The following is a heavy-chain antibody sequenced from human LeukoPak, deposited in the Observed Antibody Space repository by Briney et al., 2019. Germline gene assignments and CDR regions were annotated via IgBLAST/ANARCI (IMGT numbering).Heavy chain of an antibody. D-gene: IGHD4-23*01. Sequence: SVKVSCKASGGTFSSYTISWVRQAPGQGLEWMGRIIPIFGIANYAQKFQGRVTITADKSTSTAYMELSSLRSEDTAVYYCARDSGSTEVLYDYYYYGMDVWGQGTTVTVSS. CDR1: GGTFSSYT. V-gene: IGHV1-69*04. J-gene: IGHJ6*02. CDR3: ARDSGSTEVLYDYYYYGMDV. CDR2: IIPIFGIA.